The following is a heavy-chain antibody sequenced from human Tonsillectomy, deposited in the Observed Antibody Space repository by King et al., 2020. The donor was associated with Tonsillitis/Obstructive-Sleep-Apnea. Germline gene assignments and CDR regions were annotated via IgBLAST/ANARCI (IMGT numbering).Heavy chain of an antibody. D-gene: IGHD3-3*01. CDR3: AGNFWSGPGPIY. V-gene: IGHV1-69*01. CDR2: IIPMFGTA. Sequence: QLVQSGAEVMKPGSSVKVYCKASGGTFSSYAISWVRQAPGQGLEWMGGIIPMFGTANYAQKFQGRVTITADESTNTAYMELSSLGSDDTAVHYCAGNFWSGPGPIYWGQGTLVTVAS. CDR1: GGTFSSYA. J-gene: IGHJ4*02.